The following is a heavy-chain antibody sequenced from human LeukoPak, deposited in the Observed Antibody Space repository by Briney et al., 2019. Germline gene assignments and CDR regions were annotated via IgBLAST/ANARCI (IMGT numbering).Heavy chain of an antibody. J-gene: IGHJ4*02. D-gene: IGHD3-22*01. CDR3: ARDGGYYYDSSGYYRD. CDR1: GGSISSYY. V-gene: IGHV4-59*01. Sequence: SETLSLTCTVSGGSISSYYWSWIRQPPGKGLEWIGYIYYSGSTNYNPSLKSRVTISVDTSKNQFSLELSSVTAADTAVYYCARDGGYYYDSSGYYRDWGQGTLVTVSS. CDR2: IYYSGST.